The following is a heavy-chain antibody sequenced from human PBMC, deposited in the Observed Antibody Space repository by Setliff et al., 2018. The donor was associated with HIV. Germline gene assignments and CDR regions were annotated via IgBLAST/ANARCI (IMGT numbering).Heavy chain of an antibody. Sequence: PSETLSLTCTVSGGSISTSYWNWIRQPPGKGLEWIAYIYISGTTNDNPSLKSRVTISLDTSRNQFPLKLGSVTAADTAMYYCAREHCSGGSCNGFDIWGQGTMVTVSS. J-gene: IGHJ3*02. V-gene: IGHV4-4*09. D-gene: IGHD2-15*01. CDR3: AREHCSGGSCNGFDI. CDR1: GGSISTSY. CDR2: IYISGTT.